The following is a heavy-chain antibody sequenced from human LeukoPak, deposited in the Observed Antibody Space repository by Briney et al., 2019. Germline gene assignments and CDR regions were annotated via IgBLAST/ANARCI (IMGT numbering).Heavy chain of an antibody. CDR2: IYTGGST. CDR1: GFTVSSDY. V-gene: IGHV3-53*01. D-gene: IGHD6-13*01. J-gene: IGHJ3*02. CDR3: AKDRSAAPESAFDI. Sequence: GGSLRLSCAASGFTVSSDYTSWVRQAPGKGLEWVSVIYTGGSTYYADSVKGRFTISRDNSKNTLYLQMNSLRAEDTAVYYCAKDRSAAPESAFDIWGQGTMVTVSS.